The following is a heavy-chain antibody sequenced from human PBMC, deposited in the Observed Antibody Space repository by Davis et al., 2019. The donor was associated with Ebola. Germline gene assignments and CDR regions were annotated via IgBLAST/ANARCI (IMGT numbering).Heavy chain of an antibody. D-gene: IGHD1-26*01. CDR2: INPSGGST. V-gene: IGHV1-46*01. CDR1: GYTFTSYY. Sequence: ASVKVSCKASGYTFTSYYMHWVRQAPGQGLEWMGIINPSGGSTSYAQKFQGRVTMTRDTSTSTVYMELRSLRSDDTAVYYCARVPGGSYYLTPYDYWGQGTLVTVSS. CDR3: ARVPGGSYYLTPYDY. J-gene: IGHJ4*02.